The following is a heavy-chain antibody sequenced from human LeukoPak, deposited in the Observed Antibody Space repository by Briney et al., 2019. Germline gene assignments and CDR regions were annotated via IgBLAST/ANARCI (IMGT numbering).Heavy chain of an antibody. CDR1: GVTFSDHW. CDR3: TRRLDD. CDR2: IKHDESEK. J-gene: IGHJ4*02. V-gene: IGHV3-7*01. Sequence: GGSLRLSCAASGVTFSDHWMSWVRQAPGKGLEWVANIKHDESEKNYLDSVKGRFTISRDNAQNSLYLQMNGLRVEDTAVYYCTRRLDDWGQGTLVTVSS. D-gene: IGHD3-16*01.